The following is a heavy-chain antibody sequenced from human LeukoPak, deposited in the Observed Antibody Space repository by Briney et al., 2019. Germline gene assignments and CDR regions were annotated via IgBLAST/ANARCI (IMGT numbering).Heavy chain of an antibody. V-gene: IGHV4-31*03. D-gene: IGHD1-1*01. Sequence: PSETLSLTCTVSGGSISSGGYYWSWIRQHPGKGLEWIGSIYYSGSTNYNPSLQGRVTISLDTSRNQFSLKLSSVTAADTAVYYCASGDNDPLFDYWGQGTLVTVSS. CDR2: IYYSGST. CDR1: GGSISSGGYY. J-gene: IGHJ4*02. CDR3: ASGDNDPLFDY.